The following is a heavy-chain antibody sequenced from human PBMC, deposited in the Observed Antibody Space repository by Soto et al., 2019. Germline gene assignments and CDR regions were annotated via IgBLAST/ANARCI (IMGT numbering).Heavy chain of an antibody. CDR2: IIPILGIA. J-gene: IGHJ4*02. CDR3: ARDYQRTGNLFDY. CDR1: GGTFSSYT. Sequence: QVQLVQSGAEVKKPGSSVKVSCKASGGTFSSYTISWVRQAPGQGLEWMGRIIPILGIANYAQKFQGRVTITANKTTSTSYMELSSLRSEDTAVYYCARDYQRTGNLFDYWGQGTLVTVSS. V-gene: IGHV1-69*08. D-gene: IGHD3-10*01.